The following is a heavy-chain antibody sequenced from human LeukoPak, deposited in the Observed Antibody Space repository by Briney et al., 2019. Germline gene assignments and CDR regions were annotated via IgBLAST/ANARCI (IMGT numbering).Heavy chain of an antibody. CDR3: ARGLGDYPDY. D-gene: IGHD4-17*01. CDR1: GGSINSYY. CDR2: IYYTGTT. Sequence: PSETLSLTCTVSGGSINSYYWSWIRQPPGKGLEWIGYIYYTGTTNYNPSLKSRVTISVDRSMNQFSMKLTSVTAADTAVYYCARGLGDYPDYWGQGTLVTVSS. J-gene: IGHJ4*02. V-gene: IGHV4-59*01.